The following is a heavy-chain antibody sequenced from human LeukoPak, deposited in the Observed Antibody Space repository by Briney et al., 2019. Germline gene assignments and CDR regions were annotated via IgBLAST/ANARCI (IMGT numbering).Heavy chain of an antibody. CDR1: GFIFRDYT. J-gene: IGHJ4*02. CDR2: IKSKMAGGTA. Sequence: GGSLRLSCVASGFIFRDYTMNWVRQTPGRGLEWVGRIKSKMAGGTADYAAPVKGRFTISRDDSRNTVDLQMNDLTVEDTALYYCAWGGAQHYESWGQGTLVTVSS. D-gene: IGHD3-16*01. V-gene: IGHV3-15*07. CDR3: AWGGAQHYES.